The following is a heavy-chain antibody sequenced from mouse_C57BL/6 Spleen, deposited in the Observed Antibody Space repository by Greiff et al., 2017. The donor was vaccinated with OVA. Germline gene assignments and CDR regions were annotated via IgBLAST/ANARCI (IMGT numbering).Heavy chain of an antibody. CDR1: GYTFTSYW. CDR2: IYPSDSET. V-gene: IGHV1-61*01. J-gene: IGHJ3*01. Sequence: VQLQQPGAELVRPGSSVKLSCKASGYTFTSYWMDWVKQRPGQGLEWIGNIYPSDSETHYNQKFKDKATLTVDKSSSTAYMQLSSLTSEDSAVYYCARRETGTAWFAYWGQGTLVTVSA. D-gene: IGHD4-1*01. CDR3: ARRETGTAWFAY.